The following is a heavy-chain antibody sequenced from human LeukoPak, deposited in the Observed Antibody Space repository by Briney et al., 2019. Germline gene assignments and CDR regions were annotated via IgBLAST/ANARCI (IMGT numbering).Heavy chain of an antibody. J-gene: IGHJ4*02. V-gene: IGHV1-3*03. CDR1: GYTFTSYA. CDR3: ARATYYYDSSGYHSLSYFDY. D-gene: IGHD3-22*01. CDR2: INADNGDT. Sequence: ASVKVSCKASGYTFTSYAMHWVRQAPGQRLEWMGWINADNGDTKYSQEFQARVTISRDTSASTAYMELSSLRSENMAVYYCARATYYYDSSGYHSLSYFDYWGQGTLVTVSS.